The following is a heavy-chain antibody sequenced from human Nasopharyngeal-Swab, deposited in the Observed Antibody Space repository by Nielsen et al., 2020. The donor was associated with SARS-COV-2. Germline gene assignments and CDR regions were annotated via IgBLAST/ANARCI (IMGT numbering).Heavy chain of an antibody. CDR1: GGSISSYY. CDR3: ARQGSGWYPFEY. D-gene: IGHD6-19*01. J-gene: IGHJ4*02. V-gene: IGHV4-59*08. CDR2: IYYSGST. Sequence: PETLSLTCTVSGGSISSYYWTWIRQPPGKGLEWIGYIYYSGSTNYNPSLKSRVTISVDTSKNQISLKLSSVTAADTAVYYCARQGSGWYPFEYWGQGTLVTVSS.